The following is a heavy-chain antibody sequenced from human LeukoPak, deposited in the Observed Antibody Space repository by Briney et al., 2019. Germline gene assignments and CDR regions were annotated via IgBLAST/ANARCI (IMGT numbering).Heavy chain of an antibody. CDR3: ARGSCWYPPLDF. Sequence: SVKVSCKASGGTFSSYAISWVRQAPGQGLEWMGGIIPIFGTANYAQKFQGRVTITADESTSTAYMELSSLRSVDTAVYYCARGSCWYPPLDFWGQGTLVTVSS. V-gene: IGHV1-69*13. D-gene: IGHD6-19*01. CDR1: GGTFSSYA. CDR2: IIPIFGTA. J-gene: IGHJ4*02.